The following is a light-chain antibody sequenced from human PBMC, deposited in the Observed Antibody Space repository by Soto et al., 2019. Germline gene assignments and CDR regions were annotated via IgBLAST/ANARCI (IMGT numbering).Light chain of an antibody. CDR3: SSKTSSSSPFV. V-gene: IGLV2-14*01. J-gene: IGLJ1*01. CDR1: SSDVAGYNY. CDR2: EVS. Sequence: QSVLTQPASVSGSPGQSITISCTGTSSDVAGYNYVSWYQQLPGKAPKLMIYEVSNRPSGVSNRFSGSKSGNTASLTISGLQADDEGDYYCSSKTSSSSPFVFGTGTKVTVL.